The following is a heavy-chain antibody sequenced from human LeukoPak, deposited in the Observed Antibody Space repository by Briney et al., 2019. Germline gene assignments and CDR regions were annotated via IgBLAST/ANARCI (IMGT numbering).Heavy chain of an antibody. V-gene: IGHV4-39*01. CDR3: ARHPRWYSSGWLYYFDS. Sequence: SETLSLTCTVSGDSISSGDYYWSWIRQPPGKGLEWIGYIYYSGSTYYNPSLKSRVTISVDTSKNQFSLKLRFVTAADTAVYYCARHPRWYSSGWLYYFDSWGQGTLVTVSS. D-gene: IGHD6-19*01. J-gene: IGHJ4*02. CDR2: IYYSGST. CDR1: GDSISSGDYY.